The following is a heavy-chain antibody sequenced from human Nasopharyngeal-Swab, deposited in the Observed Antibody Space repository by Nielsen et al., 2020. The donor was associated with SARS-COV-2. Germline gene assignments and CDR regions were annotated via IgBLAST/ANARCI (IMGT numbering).Heavy chain of an antibody. CDR1: GGTFSSYA. J-gene: IGHJ5*02. V-gene: IGHV1-18*01. D-gene: IGHD3-9*01. CDR2: ISAYNDNI. CDR3: ARILRYRGGDWFDP. Sequence: ASVKVSCKASGGTFSSYAISWVRQAPGQGLEWMGWISAYNDNINYAQKLQGRVTMTTDTSTSTAYMELRSLRSDDTAVYYCARILRYRGGDWFDPWGQGTLVTVSS.